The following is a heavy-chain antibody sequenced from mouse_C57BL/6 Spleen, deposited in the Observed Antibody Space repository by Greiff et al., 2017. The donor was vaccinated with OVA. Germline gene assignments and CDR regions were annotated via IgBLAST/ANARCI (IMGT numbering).Heavy chain of an antibody. CDR1: GYTFTEYT. CDR2: FYPGSGSI. Sequence: QVQLQQSGAELVKPGASVKLSCKASGYTFTEYTIHWVKQRSGQGLEWIGWFYPGSGSIKYNEKFKDKANLTADKPSSTVYMELSRLTSEHAAVTFGASHEECYDGSYWFAYWGQGTLVTVSA. D-gene: IGHD2-3*01. CDR3: ASHEECYDGSYWFAY. J-gene: IGHJ3*01. V-gene: IGHV1-62-2*01.